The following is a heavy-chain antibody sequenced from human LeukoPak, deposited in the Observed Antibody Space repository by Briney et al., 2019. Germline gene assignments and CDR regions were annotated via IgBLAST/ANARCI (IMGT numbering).Heavy chain of an antibody. D-gene: IGHD3-22*01. J-gene: IGHJ4*02. CDR1: GFTFSSSA. CDR3: VKDRLTLKPYYFDY. V-gene: IGHV3-23*01. CDR2: ISGSGDST. Sequence: GGSLRLSCVASGFTFSSSAMTWVRQAPGKGLEWVSAISGSGDSTYYADSVKGRFTISRDNSKNTLYLQMNSLRAEDTAIYYCVKDRLTLKPYYFDYWGQGTLVTVSS.